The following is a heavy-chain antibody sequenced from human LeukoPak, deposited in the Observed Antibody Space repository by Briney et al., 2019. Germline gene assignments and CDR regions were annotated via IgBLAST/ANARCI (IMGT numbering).Heavy chain of an antibody. Sequence: PSETLSLTCTVSGGSITSDSWWTWVRQPPGKGLEWIGEIYHSGTTRYNPSLKSRVIISVDKSEKQFSLKLNSVTAADTAAYYCARDPDRNGLNFDYWGPGTLVTVSS. J-gene: IGHJ4*02. CDR3: ARDPDRNGLNFDY. CDR1: GGSITSDSW. D-gene: IGHD2-8*01. CDR2: IYHSGTT. V-gene: IGHV4-4*02.